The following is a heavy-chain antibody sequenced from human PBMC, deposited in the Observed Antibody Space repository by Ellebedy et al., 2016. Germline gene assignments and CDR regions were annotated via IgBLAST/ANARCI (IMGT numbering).Heavy chain of an antibody. D-gene: IGHD5-24*01. CDR1: GFTFSYYW. J-gene: IGHJ6*03. V-gene: IGHV3-74*01. CDR3: ARDGMATDYYYYMDV. CDR2: TNSDWSTT. Sequence: GESLKISCAASGFTFSYYWMHWVRQAPGKGLVWVSRTNSDWSTTSYADSVRGRFTISRDNAKNRRYLQMNSLRAEDTAVYYCARDGMATDYYYYMDVWGKGTTVTVSS.